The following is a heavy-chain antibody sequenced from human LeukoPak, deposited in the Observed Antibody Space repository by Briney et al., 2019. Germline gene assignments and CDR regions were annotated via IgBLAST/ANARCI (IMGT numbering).Heavy chain of an antibody. CDR1: GYTFTGYY. CDR2: INPNSGGT. J-gene: IGHJ4*02. V-gene: IGHV1-2*02. Sequence: ASVKVCCKASGYTFTGYYMHWGRQAPGQGLEWMGWINPNSGGTNYAQKFQGRVTMTRDTSISTAYMELSRLRSDDTAVYYCARARYYCSGGSCYRGFPGYWGQGTLVTVSS. CDR3: ARARYYCSGGSCYRGFPGY. D-gene: IGHD2-15*01.